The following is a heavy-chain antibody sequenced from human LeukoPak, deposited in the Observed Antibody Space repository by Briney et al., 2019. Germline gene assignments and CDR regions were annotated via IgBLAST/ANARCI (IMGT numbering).Heavy chain of an antibody. CDR2: IYYSGST. CDR3: ARHFVVVPAAQYTSYNWFDP. J-gene: IGHJ5*02. Sequence: SETLSLTCTVSGGSISSSSYYWGWIRQPPGTGLEWIGSIYYSGSTYYNPSLKSRVTISVDTSKNQFSLKLSSVTAADTAVYYCARHFVVVPAAQYTSYNWFDPWGQGTLVTVSS. CDR1: GGSISSSSYY. V-gene: IGHV4-39*01. D-gene: IGHD2-2*01.